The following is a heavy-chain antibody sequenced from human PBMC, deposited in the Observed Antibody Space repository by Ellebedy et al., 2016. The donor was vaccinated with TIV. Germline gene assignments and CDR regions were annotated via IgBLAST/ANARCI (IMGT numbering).Heavy chain of an antibody. J-gene: IGHJ6*02. V-gene: IGHV4-61*01. Sequence: MPSETLSLTCTVSGGSVSSGSYYWSWIRQPPGKRLEWIGYIYYSGSTNYNPSLKSRVTISVDTSKNQFSLKLSSVTAADTAVYYCARDQGYYDSSGYSYYYGMDVWGQGTTVTVSS. CDR1: GGSVSSGSYY. D-gene: IGHD3-22*01. CDR3: ARDQGYYDSSGYSYYYGMDV. CDR2: IYYSGST.